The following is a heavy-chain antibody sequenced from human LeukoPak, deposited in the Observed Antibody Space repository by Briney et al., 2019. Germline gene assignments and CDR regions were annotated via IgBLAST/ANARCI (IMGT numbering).Heavy chain of an antibody. CDR2: ISGSGGST. CDR1: GFTFSSYA. D-gene: IGHD6-19*01. CDR3: AKGQWLVHFDY. J-gene: IGHJ4*02. V-gene: IGHV3-23*01. Sequence: GGSLRLSCAASGFTFSSYAMSWIRQAPGKGLEWVSAISGSGGSTYYADSVKGQFTISRDNSKNTLYLQMNSLRAEDTAVYYCAKGQWLVHFDYWGQGTLVTVSS.